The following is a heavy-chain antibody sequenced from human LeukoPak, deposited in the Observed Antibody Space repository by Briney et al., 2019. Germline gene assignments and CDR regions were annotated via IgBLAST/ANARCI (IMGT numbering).Heavy chain of an antibody. CDR1: GFTFSSYS. Sequence: GGSLRLSCAASGFTFSSYSMNWVRQAPGKGLEWVSYISSSSSTIYYADSVKGRFTISRDNSKNTLYLQMNSLRAEDTAVYYCAKDLVLRYFDWRSKSNAFDIWGQGTMVTVSS. D-gene: IGHD3-9*01. J-gene: IGHJ3*02. CDR3: AKDLVLRYFDWRSKSNAFDI. CDR2: ISSSSSTI. V-gene: IGHV3-48*01.